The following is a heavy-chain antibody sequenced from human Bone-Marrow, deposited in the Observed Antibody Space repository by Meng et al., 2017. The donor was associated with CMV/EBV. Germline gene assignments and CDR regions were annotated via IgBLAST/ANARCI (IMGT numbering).Heavy chain of an antibody. CDR2: IRFDGTNK. CDR3: AKRGDSSGTYAMDV. J-gene: IGHJ6*02. V-gene: IGHV3-30*02. CDR1: GFTFSSYA. Sequence: GESLKISCAASGFTFSSYAMSWVRQAPGKGLEWVANIRFDGTNKYHADPVKGRFTISRDNSKNTLYLQMNSLRAEDTAVYYCAKRGDSSGTYAMDVWGQGTTVTVSS. D-gene: IGHD3-22*01.